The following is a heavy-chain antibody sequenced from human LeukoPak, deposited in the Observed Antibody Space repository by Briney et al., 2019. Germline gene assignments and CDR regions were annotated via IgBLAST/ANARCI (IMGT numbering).Heavy chain of an antibody. V-gene: IGHV3-21*01. CDR1: GFTFSSYS. Sequence: ESGGSLRLSCAASGFTFSSYSMNWVRQAPGKGLEWVSSISSSSSYIYYADSVRGRFTISRDNAKNSLYLPMNSLRAEDTAVYYCARDLYRGVAAAAPRYWGQGTLVTVSS. CDR3: ARDLYRGVAAAAPRY. J-gene: IGHJ4*02. D-gene: IGHD6-13*01. CDR2: ISSSSSYI.